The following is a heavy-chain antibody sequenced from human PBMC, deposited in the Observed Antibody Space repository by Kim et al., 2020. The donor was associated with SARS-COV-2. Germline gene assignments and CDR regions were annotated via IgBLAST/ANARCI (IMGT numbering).Heavy chain of an antibody. D-gene: IGHD6-19*01. Sequence: AQKFQGRVTITADESTSTAYMGLSSLRSEDTAVYYCARGRYPQWLVRYDYWGQGTLVTVSS. CDR3: ARGRYPQWLVRYDY. V-gene: IGHV1-69*01. J-gene: IGHJ4*02.